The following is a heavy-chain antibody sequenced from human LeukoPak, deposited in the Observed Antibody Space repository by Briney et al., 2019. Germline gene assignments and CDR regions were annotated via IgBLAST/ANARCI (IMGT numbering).Heavy chain of an antibody. Sequence: GGSLRLSCAASGFTVSSNYMSWVRQAPGKGLEWVSVIYSGGSTYYADSVKGRFTISRDNSKNTLYLQMNSLRAEDTAVYYCARDLSSGPLGDYYGMDVWGQGTTVTVSS. D-gene: IGHD3-22*01. V-gene: IGHV3-66*01. CDR3: ARDLSSGPLGDYYGMDV. J-gene: IGHJ6*02. CDR2: IYSGGST. CDR1: GFTVSSNY.